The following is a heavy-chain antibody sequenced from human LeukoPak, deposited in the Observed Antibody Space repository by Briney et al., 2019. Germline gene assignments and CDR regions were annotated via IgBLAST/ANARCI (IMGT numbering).Heavy chain of an antibody. CDR3: EQKTAYDILTGYYNERYFDY. CDR1: GGSFSGYY. CDR2: INHSGST. D-gene: IGHD3-9*01. Sequence: SETLSLTCATYGGSFSGYYWNWIRQPPGKLLESIGEINHSGSTNYSPFLKSRVTISVDTSKNDFSLKLSSVTAADTAVFFFEQKTAYDILTGYYNERYFDYWGQGTLVTVSS. J-gene: IGHJ4*02. V-gene: IGHV4-34*01.